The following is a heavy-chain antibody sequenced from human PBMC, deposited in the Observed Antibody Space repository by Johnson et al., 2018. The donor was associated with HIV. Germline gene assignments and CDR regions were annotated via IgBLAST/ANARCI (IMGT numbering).Heavy chain of an antibody. CDR1: GFTFSTYF. V-gene: IGHV3-64*04. CDR3: ALAGLRIAALDAFDI. Sequence: VQLVESGGGLVQPGGSLRLSCVASGFTFSTYFMDWVRQAPGKGLDYVAGISSTSDGTYYADSVKGRFPISRDNSKSTLYLQMNSLRAEDTAVYYCALAGLRIAALDAFDIWGQGTMVTVSS. J-gene: IGHJ3*02. D-gene: IGHD6-25*01. CDR2: ISSTSDGT.